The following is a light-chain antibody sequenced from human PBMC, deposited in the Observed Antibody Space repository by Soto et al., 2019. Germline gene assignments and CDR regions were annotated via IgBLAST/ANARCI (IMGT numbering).Light chain of an antibody. J-gene: IGKJ1*01. CDR1: QSISGW. CDR3: QQYSTWT. Sequence: DIQMTQSPSTLSASVGDRVTITCRASQSISGWLAWYQQKPGKAPKLLIYDASNLESGVPSRFSGSGSGTDFTLTISSLRRDDFATYYCQQYSTWTFGQGTKVDI. CDR2: DAS. V-gene: IGKV1-5*01.